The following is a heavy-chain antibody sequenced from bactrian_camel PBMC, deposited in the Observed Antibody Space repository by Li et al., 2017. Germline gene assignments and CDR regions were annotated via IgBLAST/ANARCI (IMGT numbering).Heavy chain of an antibody. Sequence: DVQLVESGGGSVQAGGSLTLSCTYSEFSTSCIGWFRQAPGKGLEWVSRIIRAGGSPTYADSVKGRFTISRDNAKNTLYLQLNRLKTEDTAMYYCANDNGGAVYWGQGTQVTVS. J-gene: IGHJ4*01. D-gene: IGHD7*01. V-gene: IGHV3S42*01. CDR3: ANDNGGAVY. CDR1: EFSTSC. CDR2: IIRAGGSP.